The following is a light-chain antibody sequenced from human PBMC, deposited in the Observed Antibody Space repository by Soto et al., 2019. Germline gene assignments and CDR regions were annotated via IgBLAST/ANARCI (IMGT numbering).Light chain of an antibody. CDR1: SSDVGGYKY. Sequence: QSALTQPPSASGSPGQSVTISCTGTSSDVGGYKYVSWYQQHPGKAPKLMIFEVNKRPSGVPDRFSGSKSGNTASLTVSGLQAEDEADYYCSSYRSSSTLGVFGTGTKLTVL. J-gene: IGLJ1*01. V-gene: IGLV2-8*01. CDR3: SSYRSSSTLGV. CDR2: EVN.